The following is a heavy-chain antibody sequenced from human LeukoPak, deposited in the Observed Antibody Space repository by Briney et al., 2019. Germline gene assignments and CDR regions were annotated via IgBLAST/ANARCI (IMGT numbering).Heavy chain of an antibody. CDR3: ATGPYYYDSSGHDY. V-gene: IGHV4-34*01. D-gene: IGHD3-22*01. Sequence: SETLSLTCAVYGGSFSGYYWSWIRQPPGKGLEWIGEINHSGSTNYNPSLKSRVTILVDTSKNQFSLKLSSVTAADTAVYYCATGPYYYDSSGHDYWGQGTLVTVSS. CDR1: GGSFSGYY. J-gene: IGHJ4*02. CDR2: INHSGST.